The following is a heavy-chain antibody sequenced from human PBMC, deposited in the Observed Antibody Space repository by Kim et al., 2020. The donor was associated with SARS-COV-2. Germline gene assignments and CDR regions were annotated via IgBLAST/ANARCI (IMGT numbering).Heavy chain of an antibody. D-gene: IGHD3-22*01. Sequence: SETLSLTCAVYGGSFSGYYWSWIRQPPGKGLEWIGEINHSGSTNYNPSLKSRVTISVDTSKNQFSMKLSSVTAADTAVYYCARDYDRPYAFDIWGQGTMVTVSS. V-gene: IGHV4-34*01. J-gene: IGHJ3*02. CDR1: GGSFSGYY. CDR3: ARDYDRPYAFDI. CDR2: INHSGST.